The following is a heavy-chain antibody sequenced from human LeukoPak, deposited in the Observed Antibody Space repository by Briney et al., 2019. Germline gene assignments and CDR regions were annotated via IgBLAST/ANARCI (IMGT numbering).Heavy chain of an antibody. J-gene: IGHJ4*02. V-gene: IGHV3-30*02. Sequence: GGSLRLSCAASGFKFSSYGMHWVRQAPGKGLEWVTFIQYDGSNKYYADSVKGRFTFSRDNSKNTLYLQMNSLRAEDTAVYYCATEGKTRTWNYYQAKPVYWGQGTLVTVSS. CDR1: GFKFSSYG. CDR2: IQYDGSNK. CDR3: ATEGKTRTWNYYQAKPVY. D-gene: IGHD1-7*01.